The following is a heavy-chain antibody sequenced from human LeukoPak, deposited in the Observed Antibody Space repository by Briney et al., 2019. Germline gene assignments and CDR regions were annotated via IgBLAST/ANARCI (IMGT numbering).Heavy chain of an antibody. CDR2: IYNSETT. Sequence: SETLSLTCTVSGDSISSYYWSWIRQPPGKGQEWIGYIYNSETTNYNPSLEGRVTISEDTSKNQFSLMLTSVTAADTAVYYCARVVYSHYWPEGMDVWGQGTTVTVSS. CDR1: GDSISSYY. D-gene: IGHD4-11*01. J-gene: IGHJ6*02. CDR3: ARVVYSHYWPEGMDV. V-gene: IGHV4-59*01.